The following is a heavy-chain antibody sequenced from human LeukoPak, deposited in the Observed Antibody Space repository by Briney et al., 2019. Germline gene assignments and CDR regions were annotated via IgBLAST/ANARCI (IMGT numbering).Heavy chain of an antibody. CDR1: GFTFSSYA. CDR2: ISGSGGST. Sequence: GGSLRLSCAASGFTFSSYAMSWVRQAPGKGLGWVSAISGSGGSTYYADSVKGRFTISRDNSKNSLYLQMNSLRAEDTAVYYCARGDGYNVLIDYWGQGTLVTVSS. J-gene: IGHJ4*02. D-gene: IGHD5-24*01. CDR3: ARGDGYNVLIDY. V-gene: IGHV3-23*01.